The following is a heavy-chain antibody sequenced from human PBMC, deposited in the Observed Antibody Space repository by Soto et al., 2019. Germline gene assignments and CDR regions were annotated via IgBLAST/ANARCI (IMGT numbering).Heavy chain of an antibody. D-gene: IGHD4-17*01. V-gene: IGHV4-4*02. CDR2: IYHRGST. CDR3: ARYLTYGDYGLHDAFDI. Sequence: QVQLQESGPGLVEPSGTLSLTCAASGGSISSSNWWSCVRQPPWKGLERIGEIYHRGSTNYNPSLQSRVTIAVDKPNNQYSMKLSSEAAADTAVYYCARYLTYGDYGLHDAFDIWGQGTIVNVSS. CDR1: GGSISSSNW. J-gene: IGHJ3*02.